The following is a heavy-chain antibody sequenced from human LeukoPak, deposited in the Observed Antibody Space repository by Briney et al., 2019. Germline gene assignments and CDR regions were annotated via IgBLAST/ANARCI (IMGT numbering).Heavy chain of an antibody. D-gene: IGHD6-13*01. J-gene: IGHJ5*02. CDR1: GGSISSGSYY. V-gene: IGHV4-61*02. Sequence: PSETLSLTCTVSGGSISSGSYYWSWIRQPAGKGLEWIGRIYTSGSTNYNPSLKSRVTISVDTSKNQFSLKLSSVTAADTAVYYCARQEEWQLVNWFDPWGQGTLVTVSS. CDR2: IYTSGST. CDR3: ARQEEWQLVNWFDP.